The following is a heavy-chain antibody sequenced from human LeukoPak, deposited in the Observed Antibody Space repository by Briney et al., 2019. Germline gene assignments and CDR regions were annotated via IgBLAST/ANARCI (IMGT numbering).Heavy chain of an antibody. CDR2: ISTDGSQK. CDR1: GFTFSNYG. CDR3: AKIVVAGTHYFNY. V-gene: IGHV3-30*18. D-gene: IGHD6-19*01. Sequence: PGGSLRLSCAASGFTFSNYGMHWVRQAPGKGLEWVAVISTDGSQKFYADSVKGRSTVSRDNSKNTLYLEMSSLRAEDTAVYYCAKIVVAGTHYFNYWGQGTLVTVSP. J-gene: IGHJ4*02.